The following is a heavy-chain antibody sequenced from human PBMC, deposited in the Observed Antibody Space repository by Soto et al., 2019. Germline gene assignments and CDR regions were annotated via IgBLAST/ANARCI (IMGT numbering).Heavy chain of an antibody. CDR1: GFTFSNYA. Sequence: GGSLRLSCAASGFTFSNYAISWVRQAPGKGPEWVSIISGSGGSTYYADSVKGRFIISRDNSKNTLYLQMNSLRAEDTAVYYCASRSSGWHFDYWGQGTLVTVSS. V-gene: IGHV3-23*01. CDR2: ISGSGGST. J-gene: IGHJ4*02. D-gene: IGHD6-19*01. CDR3: ASRSSGWHFDY.